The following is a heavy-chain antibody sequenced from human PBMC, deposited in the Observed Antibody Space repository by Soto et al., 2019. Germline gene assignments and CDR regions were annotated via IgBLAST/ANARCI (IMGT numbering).Heavy chain of an antibody. J-gene: IGHJ5*02. Sequence: TLSLTFTVSGCSISSGGYYWSWVRQHPGKGLEWIGYIYYSGSTYYNPSLKSRVTMSVDTSKNQFSLKLTSVTAADTAVYYCARSIDPWGQVTLVTVS. CDR2: IYYSGST. CDR1: GCSISSGGYY. CDR3: ARSIDP. V-gene: IGHV4-31*03.